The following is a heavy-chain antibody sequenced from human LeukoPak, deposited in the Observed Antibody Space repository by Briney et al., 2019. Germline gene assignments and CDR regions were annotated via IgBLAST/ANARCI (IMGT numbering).Heavy chain of an antibody. D-gene: IGHD3-3*01. CDR1: GFTFSDYY. Sequence: GGSLRLSCAASGFTFSDYYMSWIRQAPGKGLEWVSYISSSSSYTNYADSVKGRFTISRDNAKNSLYLQMNSLRAEDTAVYYCARDPKGFWSGSHDAFDIWGQGTMVTVSS. J-gene: IGHJ3*02. CDR2: ISSSSSYT. V-gene: IGHV3-11*06. CDR3: ARDPKGFWSGSHDAFDI.